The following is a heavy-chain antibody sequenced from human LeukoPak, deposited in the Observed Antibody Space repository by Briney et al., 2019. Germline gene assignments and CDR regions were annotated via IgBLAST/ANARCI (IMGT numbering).Heavy chain of an antibody. V-gene: IGHV3-53*04. CDR3: ARGSDYFGSGTYYSEGFGYFDY. CDR1: GFTVTSNY. Sequence: GGSLRLSCAVSGFTVTSNYMNWVRQAPGKGLEWVSVIYAGSATYYADSVRGRFSISRRKSENTLYLQMHSLRVEDTAVYYCARGSDYFGSGTYYSEGFGYFDYWGQGTLVTVSS. D-gene: IGHD3-10*01. J-gene: IGHJ4*02. CDR2: IYAGSAT.